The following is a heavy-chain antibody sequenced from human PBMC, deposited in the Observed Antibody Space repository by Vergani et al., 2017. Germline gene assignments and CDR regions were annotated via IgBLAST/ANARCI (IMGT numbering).Heavy chain of an antibody. CDR3: ARDQKGYGVYLHYYMDV. Sequence: EGQRVESGGGLVQPGGSLRLSCAASGFTFSSDSMNWVRQAPGKGLEWVSYISSSSSTIYYADSAKGRFTISRDNAKNSLYLQMNSLRAEDTAVYYCARDQKGYGVYLHYYMDVWGKGTTVTVSS. CDR1: GFTFSSDS. CDR2: ISSSSSTI. J-gene: IGHJ6*03. V-gene: IGHV3-48*04. D-gene: IGHD4-17*01.